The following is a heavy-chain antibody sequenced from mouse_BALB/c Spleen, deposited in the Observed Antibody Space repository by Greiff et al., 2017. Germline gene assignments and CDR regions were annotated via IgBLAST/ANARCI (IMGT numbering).Heavy chain of an antibody. CDR3: ARELNYYGSSRFAY. J-gene: IGHJ3*01. CDR2: IYPGDGDT. Sequence: QVQLQQSGAELARPGASVKLSCKASGYTFTSYWMQWVKQRPGQGLEWIGAIYPGDGDTRYTQKFKGKATLTADKSSSTAYMQLSSLASEDSAVYYCARELNYYGSSRFAYWGQGTLVTVSA. D-gene: IGHD1-1*01. CDR1: GYTFTSYW. V-gene: IGHV1-87*01.